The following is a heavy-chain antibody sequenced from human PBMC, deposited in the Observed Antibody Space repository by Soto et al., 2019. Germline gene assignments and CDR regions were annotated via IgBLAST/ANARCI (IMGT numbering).Heavy chain of an antibody. CDR2: LYASGRT. J-gene: IGHJ6*02. D-gene: IGHD3-22*01. CDR3: GRNVEGRGWRYYYGMVV. V-gene: IGHV4-61*01. CDR1: GGSVSSGNYY. Sequence: SQSLSLPWPLSGGSVSSGNYYWSCIRQPTRKGLEWTAYLYASGRTDYKPSLKIRVTLSVATSKHQFSLKLSSVTSADTAVHYCGRNVEGRGWRYYYGMVVWGQGTTV.